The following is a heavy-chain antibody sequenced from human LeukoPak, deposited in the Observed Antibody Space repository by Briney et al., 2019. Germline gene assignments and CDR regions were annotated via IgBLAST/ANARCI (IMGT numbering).Heavy chain of an antibody. CDR2: IRYDGSIK. J-gene: IGHJ3*02. CDR3: AKVEEISSHYTGGSFDT. Sequence: GSLRLSCAASGFTFSSFGMHWVRQAPGKGLEWVAFIRYDGSIKYYADSVKDRFTISRDNSKNMPYLQMSSLRAEDTAVYYCAKVEEISSHYTGGSFDTWGQGTMVTVSS. V-gene: IGHV3-30*02. D-gene: IGHD6-13*01. CDR1: GFTFSSFG.